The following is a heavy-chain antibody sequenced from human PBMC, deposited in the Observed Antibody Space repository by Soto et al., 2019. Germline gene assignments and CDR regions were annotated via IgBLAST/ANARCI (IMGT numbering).Heavy chain of an antibody. J-gene: IGHJ6*04. CDR2: ISPYNHNT. D-gene: IGHD2-21*01. V-gene: IGHV1-18*01. CDR1: CYSFTHYC. CDR3: ESDQSSDRNSYYAVAA. Sequence: GASVEVSCKTSCYSFTHYCITWVRQAPGQGLEWIGLISPYNHNTFYAQRLLGRVTLTSDTSTTTVYMELRRLTSDDSAISYCESDQSSDRNSYYAVAAWGTGPTVTASP.